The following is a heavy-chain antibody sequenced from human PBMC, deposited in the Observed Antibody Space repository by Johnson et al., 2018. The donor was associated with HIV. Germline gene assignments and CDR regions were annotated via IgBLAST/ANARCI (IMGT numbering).Heavy chain of an antibody. V-gene: IGHV3-30*02. CDR1: AFTFSSYG. Sequence: VQLVESGGGVVQPGGSLRLSCAASAFTFSSYGMHWVRQAPGKGLEWVAFIRYDGTNKYYADSVKCRFTISRDNSKNTLYLQMNSLRAEDTAVYYCAKVWYYYGSGSAFDIWGQGTMVTVSS. J-gene: IGHJ3*02. D-gene: IGHD3-10*01. CDR3: AKVWYYYGSGSAFDI. CDR2: IRYDGTNK.